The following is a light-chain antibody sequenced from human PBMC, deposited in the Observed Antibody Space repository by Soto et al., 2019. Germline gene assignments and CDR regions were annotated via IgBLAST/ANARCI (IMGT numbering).Light chain of an antibody. CDR2: DAS. J-gene: IGKJ4*02. CDR3: QQYDNYPCT. V-gene: IGKV1-5*01. Sequence: IQMTQTPSTLSASVGDRVTITCRASQSIRSWLAWYQQKPGKAPKLLIFDASRLESGVPSRFSGSASGTEFTLTISSLQPDDFATYYCQQYDNYPCTFGEGTKVEIK. CDR1: QSIRSW.